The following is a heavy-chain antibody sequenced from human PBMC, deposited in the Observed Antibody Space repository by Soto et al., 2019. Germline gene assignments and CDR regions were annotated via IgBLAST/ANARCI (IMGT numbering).Heavy chain of an antibody. CDR3: ARESVYYDILTGATRDYYGMDV. CDR1: GFTFSSYW. Sequence: EVQLVESGGGLVQPGGSLRLSCAASGFTFSSYWMSWVRQAPGKGLEWVANIKQDGSEKYYVDSVKGRFTISRDNAKNSLYLQMNSLRAEDTAVYYCARESVYYDILTGATRDYYGMDVWGQGTTVTVSS. V-gene: IGHV3-7*01. J-gene: IGHJ6*02. CDR2: IKQDGSEK. D-gene: IGHD3-9*01.